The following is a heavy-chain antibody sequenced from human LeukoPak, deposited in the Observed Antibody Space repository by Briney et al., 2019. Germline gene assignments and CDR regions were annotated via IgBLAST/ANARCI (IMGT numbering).Heavy chain of an antibody. J-gene: IGHJ4*02. Sequence: ASETLSLTCTVSGGSISSSSYYWGWIRQPPGKGLEWIGSIYCSGSTYYNPSLKSRVTISVDTSKNQFSLKLSSVTAADTAVYYCARRGGSGSYRIDYWGQGTLVTVSS. CDR2: IYCSGST. D-gene: IGHD3-10*01. V-gene: IGHV4-39*01. CDR3: ARRGGSGSYRIDY. CDR1: GGSISSSSYY.